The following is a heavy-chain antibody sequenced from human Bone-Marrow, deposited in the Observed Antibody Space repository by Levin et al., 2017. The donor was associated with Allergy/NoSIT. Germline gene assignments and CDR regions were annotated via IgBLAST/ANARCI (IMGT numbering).Heavy chain of an antibody. Sequence: GGSLRLSCAASGFTFSSYSMNWVRQAPGKGLEWVSSISSSSSYIYYADSVKGRFTISRDNAKNSLYLQMNSLRAEDTAVYYCARDRGSGSYSYYYYYYMDVWGKGTTVTVSS. D-gene: IGHD3-10*01. CDR3: ARDRGSGSYSYYYYYYMDV. J-gene: IGHJ6*03. CDR2: ISSSSSYI. CDR1: GFTFSSYS. V-gene: IGHV3-21*01.